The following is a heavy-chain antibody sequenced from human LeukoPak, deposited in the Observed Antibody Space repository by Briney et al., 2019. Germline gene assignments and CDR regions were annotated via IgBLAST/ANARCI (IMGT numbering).Heavy chain of an antibody. CDR1: GFTFDSYA. Sequence: PGGSLRLSCAASGFTFDSYAMTWVRQAPGKGKEWVSSISGGGGITNYADSVKGRFTISRENSKDTLFVQMNRLRAEDTAVYYCAKYGVDCSSTSCYPLYYMDVWGKGTTVTVSS. CDR3: AKYGVDCSSTSCYPLYYMDV. D-gene: IGHD2-2*01. V-gene: IGHV3-23*01. J-gene: IGHJ6*03. CDR2: ISGGGGIT.